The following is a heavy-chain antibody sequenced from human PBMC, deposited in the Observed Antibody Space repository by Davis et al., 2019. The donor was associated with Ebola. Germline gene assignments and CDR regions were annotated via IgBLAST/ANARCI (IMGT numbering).Heavy chain of an antibody. J-gene: IGHJ4*02. Sequence: MPSETLSLTCAVYGGSFSGYYWSWIRQPPGKGLEWIGGINHSGSTNYNPSLKSRVTISVDTSKNQFSLKLSSVTAADTAVYYCAQETYLWFGELLYHRGPFDYWGQGTLVTVSS. CDR3: AQETYLWFGELLYHRGPFDY. CDR2: INHSGST. V-gene: IGHV4-34*01. D-gene: IGHD3-10*01. CDR1: GGSFSGYY.